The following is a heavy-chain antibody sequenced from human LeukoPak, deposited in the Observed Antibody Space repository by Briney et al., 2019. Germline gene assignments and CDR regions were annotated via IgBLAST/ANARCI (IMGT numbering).Heavy chain of an antibody. V-gene: IGHV1-69*13. J-gene: IGHJ6*02. CDR3: ARGGGIFGVLTTAHYYGIDV. CDR1: GGTFTNSA. Sequence: SVNVSCKASGGTFTNSAISWVRQAPGQGLEWMRGINPIFRTANYAQQFQDRVTIIADESTSTAYMELSLLKFEDTAVYYCARGGGIFGVLTTAHYYGIDVWGQGTTVTVSS. D-gene: IGHD3-3*01. CDR2: INPIFRTA.